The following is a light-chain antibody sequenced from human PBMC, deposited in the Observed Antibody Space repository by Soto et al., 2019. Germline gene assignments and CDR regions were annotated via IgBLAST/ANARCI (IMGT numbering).Light chain of an antibody. Sequence: DIQMTQSPSTLSASVGDRVTITCRASQSISSNLNWYQQKPGKAPKLLIYAASNLQSGVPSTSSGSGSGTDFTLTISSLQSEDFAVYCCQQYYKLPWTFGQGTKVDIK. CDR2: AAS. CDR1: QSISSN. J-gene: IGKJ1*01. V-gene: IGKV1-39*01. CDR3: QQYYKLPWT.